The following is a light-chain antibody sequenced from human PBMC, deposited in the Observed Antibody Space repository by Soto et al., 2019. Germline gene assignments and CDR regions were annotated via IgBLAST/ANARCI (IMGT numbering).Light chain of an antibody. V-gene: IGLV2-11*01. CDR3: QAYDYSLTAFV. CDR2: DVS. Sequence: QSALTQPRSVSGSPGQSVTISCTGTSSDFDGYNYVSWYQQHPGKAPKLMIYDVSKRPSGVPDRFSGSKSGNTASLTISGLQAEDEADYYCQAYDYSLTAFVFGGGTKLTVL. CDR1: SSDFDGYNY. J-gene: IGLJ3*02.